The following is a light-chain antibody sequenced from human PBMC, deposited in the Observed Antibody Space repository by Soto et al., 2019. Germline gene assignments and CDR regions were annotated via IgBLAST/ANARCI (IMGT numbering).Light chain of an antibody. Sequence: EIVLTQSPATLSLSPGERATLSCRASQSVSSYLAWYQQKPGQAPRLLIYAASNRATGIPARFSGSGSGTDFTLTISSLEPEDFAVYYGQQRSNWPLTFGGGTKVVIK. J-gene: IGKJ4*01. CDR1: QSVSSY. CDR2: AAS. CDR3: QQRSNWPLT. V-gene: IGKV3-11*01.